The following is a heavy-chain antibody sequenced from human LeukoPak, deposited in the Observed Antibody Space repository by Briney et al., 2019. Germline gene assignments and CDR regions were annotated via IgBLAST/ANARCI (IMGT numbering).Heavy chain of an antibody. V-gene: IGHV3-48*01. D-gene: IGHD3-22*01. CDR2: TSSYSSAI. J-gene: IGHJ4*02. CDR3: ARTASSGSLLDY. CDR1: GFTFSSYS. Sequence: PGGSLRLSCAASGFTFSSYSMNWVRQAPGKGLERVSYTSSYSSAIYYADSVKGRFTISRDNAKTSLYLQMNSLRAEDTAVYYCARTASSGSLLDYWGQGTLVTVSS.